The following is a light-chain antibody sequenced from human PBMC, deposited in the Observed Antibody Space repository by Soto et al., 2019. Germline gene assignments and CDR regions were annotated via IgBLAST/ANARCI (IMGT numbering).Light chain of an antibody. Sequence: DIVMTQSPLSLPVTPGEPASISCRSSQSLLHSNGYNYLDWYLQKPGQSPQLLIYLGSNRASGVPDRFSGSGSGTDFTLKISRVEAEDVGVYYCMQALQNEGLTFGPGTKVDIK. J-gene: IGKJ3*01. CDR2: LGS. CDR1: QSLLHSNGYNY. V-gene: IGKV2-28*01. CDR3: MQALQNEGLT.